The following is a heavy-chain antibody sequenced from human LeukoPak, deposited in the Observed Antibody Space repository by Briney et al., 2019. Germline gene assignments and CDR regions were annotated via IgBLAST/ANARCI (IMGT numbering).Heavy chain of an antibody. CDR2: VNTNSGGT. D-gene: IGHD3-10*01. Sequence: ASVKVSCKASGYTFTNFDIMWVRQATGQGLEWMGWVNTNSGGTGYAQKFQGSVSMTRDTSIGTAYMELSSLRSEDTAIYYCARGRGGTIIRGYLDSWGQGTLVSVSS. J-gene: IGHJ4*02. CDR1: GYTFTNFD. CDR3: ARGRGGTIIRGYLDS. V-gene: IGHV1-8*01.